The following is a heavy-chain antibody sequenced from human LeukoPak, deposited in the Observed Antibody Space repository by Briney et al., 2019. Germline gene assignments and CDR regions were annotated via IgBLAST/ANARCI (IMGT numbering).Heavy chain of an antibody. D-gene: IGHD3/OR15-3a*01. Sequence: GESLKISCKGSGYIFANYWIGWVRQMPGKGLEWMGIVYPGDSATRYSPSFQGQVTISADRSITTAYLRWSSLKASDTAMYYCVRFAYGSDFFPGHYWGQGTRVTVSS. CDR2: VYPGDSAT. CDR1: GYIFANYW. V-gene: IGHV5-51*01. CDR3: VRFAYGSDFFPGHY. J-gene: IGHJ4*02.